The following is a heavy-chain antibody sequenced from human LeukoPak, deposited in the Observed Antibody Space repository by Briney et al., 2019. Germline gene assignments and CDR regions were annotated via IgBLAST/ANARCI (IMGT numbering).Heavy chain of an antibody. J-gene: IGHJ6*03. D-gene: IGHD4-17*01. Sequence: GASVKVSCKASGGTFSNYAISWVRQAPGQGLEWMGGIIPIFGTANYAQKFRGRVTITADKSTRTAYMELSSLRSEDTAVYYCGTVTTDYYYYMDVWGKGTTVTISS. CDR1: GGTFSNYA. V-gene: IGHV1-69*06. CDR3: GTVTTDYYYYMDV. CDR2: IIPIFGTA.